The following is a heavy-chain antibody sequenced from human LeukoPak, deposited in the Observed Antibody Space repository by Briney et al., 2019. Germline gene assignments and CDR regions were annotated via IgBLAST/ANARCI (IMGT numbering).Heavy chain of an antibody. Sequence: GESLKISCTGSGYNFTNYWIGWVRQMPGKGLEWVGMIYPDDSDTRYSPSFQVQVTISADKSINTACLQWGSLKASDTAMYYCARQGSYSSSWYNIDYWGQGTPVTVSS. D-gene: IGHD6-13*01. CDR3: ARQGSYSSSWYNIDY. CDR2: IYPDDSDT. V-gene: IGHV5-51*01. CDR1: GYNFTNYW. J-gene: IGHJ4*02.